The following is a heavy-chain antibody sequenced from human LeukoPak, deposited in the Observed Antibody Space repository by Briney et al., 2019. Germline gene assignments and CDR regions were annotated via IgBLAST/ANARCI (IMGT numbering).Heavy chain of an antibody. CDR3: ARAPKREYYYGSGSYLY. Sequence: ASVKVSCKASGYTFTGYYMHWVRQAPGQGLEWMGWINPNSGGTNYAQKFQGRVTMTRDTSISTAYMELSRLRSDDTAVYYCARAPKREYYYGSGSYLYWGQGTLVTVSS. D-gene: IGHD3-10*01. V-gene: IGHV1-2*02. J-gene: IGHJ4*02. CDR2: INPNSGGT. CDR1: GYTFTGYY.